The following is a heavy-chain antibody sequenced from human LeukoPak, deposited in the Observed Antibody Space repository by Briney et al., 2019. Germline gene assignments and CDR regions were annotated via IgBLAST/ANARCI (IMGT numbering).Heavy chain of an antibody. CDR2: LISSGAST. Sequence: GGSLRLSCAASGFTFSHYGMNSVREAPGAGLEWVSGLISSGASTYYADSVKGRFTVSRDNSKNMVYLQINSLTAEDTAIYYCGRDSRWAQPDYWGQGTLVTVSS. J-gene: IGHJ4*02. CDR3: GRDSRWAQPDY. D-gene: IGHD5-24*01. V-gene: IGHV3-23*01. CDR1: GFTFSHYG.